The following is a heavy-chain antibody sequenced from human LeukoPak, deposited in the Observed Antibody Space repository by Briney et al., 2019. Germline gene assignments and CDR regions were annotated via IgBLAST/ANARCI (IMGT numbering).Heavy chain of an antibody. J-gene: IGHJ4*02. CDR1: GYTFTSYG. V-gene: IGHV1-18*01. CDR2: ISAYNGNT. CDR3: ARDPSPSYDILTGYWYFDY. D-gene: IGHD3-9*01. Sequence: ASVKVSCKASGYTFTSYGISWVRQAPGQGLEWMGWISAYNGNTNYAQKLQGRVTMTTDTSTSTAYMELRSLRSDDTAVYYCARDPSPSYDILTGYWYFDYWGQGTLVTVSS.